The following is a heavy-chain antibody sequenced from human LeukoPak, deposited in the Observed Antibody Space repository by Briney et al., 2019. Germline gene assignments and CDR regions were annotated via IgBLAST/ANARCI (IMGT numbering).Heavy chain of an antibody. D-gene: IGHD3-10*01. Sequence: SETLSLTCTGSGGSISSYYWSWIRQPPGKGLEWIGYIYYSGSTNYNPSLKSRVTISVDTSKNQFSLKLSSVTAADTAVYYCARDRRITMVRGPPAWFDPWGQGTLVTVSS. V-gene: IGHV4-59*01. J-gene: IGHJ5*02. CDR3: ARDRRITMVRGPPAWFDP. CDR1: GGSISSYY. CDR2: IYYSGST.